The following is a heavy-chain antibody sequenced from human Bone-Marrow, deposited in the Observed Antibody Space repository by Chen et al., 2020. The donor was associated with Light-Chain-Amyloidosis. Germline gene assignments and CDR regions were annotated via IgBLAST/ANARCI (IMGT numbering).Heavy chain of an antibody. CDR3: ARQFYQTLSGGSWFVT. D-gene: IGHD2-2*01. CDR1: GFIVSDNY. CDR2: IYSGGIT. J-gene: IGHJ5*02. Sequence: EVQLVETGGGLIQPGGSLRLSCEASGFIVSDNYITWVRQAPGKGLEWVSVIYSGGITYYADSRSTLYLQMNSLRAEDTAVYYCARQFYQTLSGGSWFVTWGQGTLVTVSS. V-gene: IGHV3-53*02.